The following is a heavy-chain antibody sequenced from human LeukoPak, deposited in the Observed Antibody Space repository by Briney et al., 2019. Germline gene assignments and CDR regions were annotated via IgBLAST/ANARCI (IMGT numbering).Heavy chain of an antibody. CDR1: GYTFTSYS. V-gene: IGHV5-51*01. Sequence: GESLKISCKASGYTFTSYSIGWVRQMPGKGLEWMGIIYPGDSDTRYGPSFQGQVTISADKSISSAYLQWSNLKASDTAMYYCARANYYNSLSSFTRWGQGTLVTAAS. CDR3: ARANYYNSLSSFTR. CDR2: IYPGDSDT. J-gene: IGHJ4*02. D-gene: IGHD3-3*01.